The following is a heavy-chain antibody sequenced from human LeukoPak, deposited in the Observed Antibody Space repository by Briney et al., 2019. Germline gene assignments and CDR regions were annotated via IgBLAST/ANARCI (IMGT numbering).Heavy chain of an antibody. CDR3: AREGIAAAGTIVRWFDP. D-gene: IGHD6-13*01. CDR2: IYTSGST. Sequence: SQTLSLTCTVSGGSISSGSYYWSWIRQPAGKGLEWIGRIYTSGSTNYNPSLKSRVTISVDTSKNQFSLKLSSVTAADTAVYYCAREGIAAAGTIVRWFDPWGQGTLVTVSS. J-gene: IGHJ5*02. CDR1: GGSISSGSYY. V-gene: IGHV4-61*02.